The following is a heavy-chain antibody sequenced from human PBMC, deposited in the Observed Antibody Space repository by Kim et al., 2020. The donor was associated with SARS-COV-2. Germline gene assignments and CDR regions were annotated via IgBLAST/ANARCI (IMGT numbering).Heavy chain of an antibody. Sequence: SETLSLTCAVYGGSFSGYYWSWIRQPPGKGLEWIGEINHSGSTNYNPSLKSRVTISVDTSKNQFSLKLSSVTAADTAVYYCARGTTYYYDSSGYYCDYWGQGTLVTVSS. CDR2: INHSGST. D-gene: IGHD3-22*01. CDR3: ARGTTYYYDSSGYYCDY. J-gene: IGHJ4*02. CDR1: GGSFSGYY. V-gene: IGHV4-34*01.